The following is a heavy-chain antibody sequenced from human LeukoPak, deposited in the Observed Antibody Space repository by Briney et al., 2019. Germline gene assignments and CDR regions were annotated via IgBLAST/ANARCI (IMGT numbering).Heavy chain of an antibody. CDR1: GFTFSSYW. CDR2: IKQDGSEK. J-gene: IGHJ4*02. Sequence: PGGSLRLSCAASGFTFSSYWMSWVRQAPGKGLEWVANIKQDGSEKYYVDSVKGRFTISRDNAKNSLYLQMNSLRAEDTAVYYCARGRYDSSGWYVGFDYWGQGTLVTVSS. D-gene: IGHD6-19*01. V-gene: IGHV3-7*01. CDR3: ARGRYDSSGWYVGFDY.